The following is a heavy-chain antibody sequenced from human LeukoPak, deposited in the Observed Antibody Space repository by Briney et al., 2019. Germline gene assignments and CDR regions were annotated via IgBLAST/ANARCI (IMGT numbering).Heavy chain of an antibody. CDR3: ARDSSPGGG. CDR2: ISYDGNNK. J-gene: IGHJ4*02. V-gene: IGHV3-30-3*01. D-gene: IGHD3-16*01. Sequence: PGRSLRLSCAASGFTFSTYAMHWVRQAPGKGLEWVAVISYDGNNKYYADSVKGRFTISRDNSKNTLYLQMNSLRVEDTAVYYCARDSSPGGGWGQGTLVTVSS. CDR1: GFTFSTYA.